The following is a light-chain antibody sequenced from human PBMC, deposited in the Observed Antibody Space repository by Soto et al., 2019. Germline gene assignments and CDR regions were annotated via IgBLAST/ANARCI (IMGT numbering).Light chain of an antibody. CDR1: QSVGTT. Sequence: ILIKPSPPTLATSRGYRVIISYRASQSVGTTLAWYQHRPGQAPRLLMYGASTRATGIPSRFSGSGSGTDFALTISSLQDEDVAVYYCQQSYRTRTFGQGTKVDIK. V-gene: IGKV3-15*01. CDR3: QQSYRTRT. CDR2: GAS. J-gene: IGKJ1*01.